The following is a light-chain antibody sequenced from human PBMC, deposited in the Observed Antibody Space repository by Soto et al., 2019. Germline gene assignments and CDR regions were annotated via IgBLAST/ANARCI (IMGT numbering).Light chain of an antibody. CDR3: EYCGSGLMVV. CDR2: GNS. Sequence: QSVLTQPPSVSGAPGQRVTISCTGSSSNIGAGYDVHWYQQLPGTAPKLLIYGNSNRPSGVPDPFSGSKSGTSASLAITGLQAEDEGDYYCEYCGSGLMVVFGGG. CDR1: SSNIGAGYD. V-gene: IGLV1-40*01. J-gene: IGLJ2*01.